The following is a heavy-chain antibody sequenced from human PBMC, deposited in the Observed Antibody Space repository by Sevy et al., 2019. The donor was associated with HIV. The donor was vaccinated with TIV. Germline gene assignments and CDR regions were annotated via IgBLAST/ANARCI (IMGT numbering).Heavy chain of an antibody. CDR1: GFTFSSYS. CDR3: AGAGGDTAYAMDV. D-gene: IGHD2-21*01. Sequence: GGSLRLSCAASGFTFSSYSMNWVRQAPGKGLEWVSYISSSSSTILNADSVKGRFTISRDNAKNSLFLQMNSLRAEDTAVYYCAGAGGDTAYAMDVWGQGTTVTVSS. J-gene: IGHJ6*02. CDR2: ISSSSSTI. V-gene: IGHV3-48*01.